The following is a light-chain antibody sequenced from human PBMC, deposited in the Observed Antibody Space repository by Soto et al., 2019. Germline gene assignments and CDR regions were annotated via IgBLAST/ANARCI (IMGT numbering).Light chain of an antibody. V-gene: IGKV1-5*01. Sequence: DIPMTQSPSTLSASVGDRVTITCRASQSITTWLAWYQAKPGKAPKLLIFDASTLESAVPSRISGSGSGTEFTLTISSLQPDDFATYYCQQYDIYPWTFGQGTKVEIK. J-gene: IGKJ1*01. CDR3: QQYDIYPWT. CDR2: DAS. CDR1: QSITTW.